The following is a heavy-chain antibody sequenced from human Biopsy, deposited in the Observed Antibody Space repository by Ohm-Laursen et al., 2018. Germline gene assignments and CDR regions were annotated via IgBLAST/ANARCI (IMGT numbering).Heavy chain of an antibody. Sequence: FPRLSCTASGFTFSSYAMSWVRQAPGKGLEWVSAITSSGDTTYYSDSVKGRFTISRDSSKNTLHLQMNSLRAEDTAAYYCAKDQGYYYDRSVYYYFDYWGQGTLVTVSS. D-gene: IGHD3-22*01. CDR1: GFTFSSYA. V-gene: IGHV3-23*01. J-gene: IGHJ4*02. CDR3: AKDQGYYYDRSVYYYFDY. CDR2: ITSSGDTT.